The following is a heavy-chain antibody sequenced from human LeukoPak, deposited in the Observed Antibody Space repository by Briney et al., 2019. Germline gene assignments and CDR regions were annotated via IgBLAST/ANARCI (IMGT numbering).Heavy chain of an antibody. CDR1: GFPFSSYS. CDR3: ARALGYCSSTSCYPWFDP. D-gene: IGHD2-2*01. Sequence: GGSLRLSWAASGFPFSSYSMNWVRQAPGKGLEWVSSISSSSSYIYYADSVKGRFTISRDNAKNSLYLQMNSLRAEDTAVYYCARALGYCSSTSCYPWFDPWGQGTLVTVSS. V-gene: IGHV3-21*01. CDR2: ISSSSSYI. J-gene: IGHJ5*02.